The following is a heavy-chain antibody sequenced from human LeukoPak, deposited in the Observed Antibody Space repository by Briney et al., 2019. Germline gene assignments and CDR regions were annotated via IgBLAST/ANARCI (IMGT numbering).Heavy chain of an antibody. Sequence: PGGSLRLSCAASGFSFSTHAIYWVRQAPGKGLEYVSAISSNGGNKDYATSVKGRFTVSRDNSDNTVFLQMGSLRDEDMAVYYCARGYCDTNSCNSVLGYGGQGTLVTV. V-gene: IGHV3-64*01. J-gene: IGHJ4*02. CDR2: ISSNGGNK. D-gene: IGHD3-16*01. CDR1: GFSFSTHA. CDR3: ARGYCDTNSCNSVLGY.